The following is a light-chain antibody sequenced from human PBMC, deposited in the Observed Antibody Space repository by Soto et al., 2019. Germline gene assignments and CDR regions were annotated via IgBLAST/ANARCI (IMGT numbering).Light chain of an antibody. Sequence: DIQMTPSPSTLSASVGDRVTITCRASQSISSWLAWYQQKPGKAPKLLIYDASSLESGVPSRFSGSRSGTEFTLTISSLQPDDYATYYCQQYNSYSPLTFGGGTKVDIK. CDR2: DAS. CDR1: QSISSW. J-gene: IGKJ4*01. CDR3: QQYNSYSPLT. V-gene: IGKV1-5*01.